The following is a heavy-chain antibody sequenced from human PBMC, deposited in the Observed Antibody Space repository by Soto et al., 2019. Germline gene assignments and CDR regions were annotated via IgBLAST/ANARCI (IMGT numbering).Heavy chain of an antibody. Sequence: GGSLRLSCAASGFTFSSYAMSWVRQAPGKGLEWVSAISGSGGSTYYADSVKGRFTISRDNSKNTLYLQMNSLRAEDTAVYYCAKYTSAFLLLPSDYWGQGTLVTVSS. J-gene: IGHJ4*02. CDR3: AKYTSAFLLLPSDY. CDR1: GFTFSSYA. V-gene: IGHV3-23*01. D-gene: IGHD3-22*01. CDR2: ISGSGGST.